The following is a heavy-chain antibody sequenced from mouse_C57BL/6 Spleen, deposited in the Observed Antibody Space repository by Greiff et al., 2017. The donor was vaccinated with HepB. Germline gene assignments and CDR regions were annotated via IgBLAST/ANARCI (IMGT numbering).Heavy chain of an antibody. CDR2: ISSGSSTI. CDR1: GFTFSDYG. V-gene: IGHV5-17*01. J-gene: IGHJ4*01. CDR3: ARRDYYGSSYGYAMDY. D-gene: IGHD1-1*01. Sequence: EVQVVESGGGLVKPGGSLKLSCAASGFTFSDYGMHWVRQAPEKGLEWVAYISSGSSTIYYADTVKGRFTISRDNAKNNLFLQMTSLRSEDTAMYYCARRDYYGSSYGYAMDYWGQGTSVTVSS.